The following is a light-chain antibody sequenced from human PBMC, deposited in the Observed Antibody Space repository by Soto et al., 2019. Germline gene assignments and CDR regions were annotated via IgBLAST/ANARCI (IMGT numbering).Light chain of an antibody. CDR2: GAS. CDR1: PSVTNY. CDR3: QQYGSSPIT. Sequence: EIVMTQSPATLSVSPGERATLSCRASPSVTNYLAWYQQKPGQPPRLLIYGASSRATGIPDRFSGTVSGTDFTLTISRLEPEDFAVYYCQQYGSSPITFGQGTRLEIK. J-gene: IGKJ5*01. V-gene: IGKV3-20*01.